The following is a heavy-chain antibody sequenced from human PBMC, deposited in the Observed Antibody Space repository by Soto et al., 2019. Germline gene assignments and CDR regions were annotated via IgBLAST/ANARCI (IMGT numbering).Heavy chain of an antibody. CDR1: GGSVSSGSYY. Sequence: SETLSLTCTVSGGSVSSGSYYWSWIRQPPGKGLEWIGYIYYSGSTNYNPSLKSRVTISVDTSRSQFSLRLNSVTAADTAVYYCAREARGGYSGIFDYWGQGTLVTGSS. J-gene: IGHJ4*02. CDR2: IYYSGST. CDR3: AREARGGYSGIFDY. V-gene: IGHV4-61*01. D-gene: IGHD5-12*01.